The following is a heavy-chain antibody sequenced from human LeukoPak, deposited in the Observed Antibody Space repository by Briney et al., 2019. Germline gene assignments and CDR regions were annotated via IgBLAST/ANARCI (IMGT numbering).Heavy chain of an antibody. V-gene: IGHV3-7*03. Sequence: GGSLRLSCAASGSSFSSYWMNWVRQAPGKGLEWVANIKLDGSDKNYVDSVKGRFTISRDNAKNSLYLQMNSLRAEDTAVYYCARDGTMIVRYWGQGTLVTVSS. J-gene: IGHJ4*02. CDR2: IKLDGSDK. CDR3: ARDGTMIVRY. CDR1: GSSFSSYW. D-gene: IGHD3-22*01.